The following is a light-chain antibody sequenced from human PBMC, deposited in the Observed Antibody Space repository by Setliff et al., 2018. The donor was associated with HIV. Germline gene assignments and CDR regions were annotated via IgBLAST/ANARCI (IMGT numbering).Light chain of an antibody. J-gene: IGKJ1*01. CDR3: QQYGSSPRRT. CDR2: GAS. Sequence: EIVLTPSPGTLSLSPGERATLSCRASQSVSSSYLAWYQQKPGQAPRLLIYGASSRATGIPDRFSGSGSGTDFTLTISRLESEDFAVYYCQQYGSSPRRTFGQGTKV. CDR1: QSVSSSY. V-gene: IGKV3-20*01.